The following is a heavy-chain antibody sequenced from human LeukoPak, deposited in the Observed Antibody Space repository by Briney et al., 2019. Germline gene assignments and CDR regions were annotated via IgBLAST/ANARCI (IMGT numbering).Heavy chain of an antibody. J-gene: IGHJ6*03. Sequence: KPSETLSLTCTVSGGSISSYYWSWIRQPAGKGLEWIGRIYTSGSTNYNPSLKSRVTMSVDTSKNQFSLKLSSVTAADTAVYYCARIYGSSWPNYYYYMDVWGKGTTVTISS. CDR3: ARIYGSSWPNYYYYMDV. CDR2: IYTSGST. D-gene: IGHD6-13*01. V-gene: IGHV4-4*07. CDR1: GGSISSYY.